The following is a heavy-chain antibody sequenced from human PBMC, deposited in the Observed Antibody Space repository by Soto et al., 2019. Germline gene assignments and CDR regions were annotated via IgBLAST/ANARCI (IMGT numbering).Heavy chain of an antibody. V-gene: IGHV1-3*01. CDR2: LNVGTGNT. J-gene: IGHJ5*02. CDR1: GYIFSKYA. Sequence: QVQLVQSGGEVKKPGASVKVSCKASGYIFSKYAIHWVRQVPGHKLEWMGWLNVGTGNTKYSQKFQGRVTITRDTSATTAYVELHSLTSEDTAVYYCARESRDFVRWFDPCGQGTLVTVSS. D-gene: IGHD6-6*01. CDR3: ARESRDFVRWFDP.